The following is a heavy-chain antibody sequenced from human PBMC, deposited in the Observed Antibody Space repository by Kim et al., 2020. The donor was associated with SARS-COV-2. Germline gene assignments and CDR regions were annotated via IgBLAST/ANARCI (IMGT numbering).Heavy chain of an antibody. CDR3: ATSRRDGLRWFGDY. J-gene: IGHJ4*02. V-gene: IGHV3-33*01. Sequence: ADSMKGRFTISRDNSKNTLYLQLNNLRAEDTAVYYCATSRRDGLRWFGDYWGQGTLVTVSS. D-gene: IGHD3-10*01.